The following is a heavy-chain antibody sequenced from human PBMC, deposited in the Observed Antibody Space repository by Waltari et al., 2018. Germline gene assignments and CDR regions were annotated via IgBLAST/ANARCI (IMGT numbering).Heavy chain of an antibody. D-gene: IGHD5-18*01. CDR3: ARGKREFIGGYINGYHFDY. V-gene: IGHV3-7*01. Sequence: EVQLVESGGGLGQPGGSLRLSCEASGFTVSSYWMSWVRQAPGKGLEWVANINEDGKEKYYADSVKGRLTISRDNAKKSVFLDVNTLGAEDTALYYCARGKREFIGGYINGYHFDYWGQGTLVTVSS. CDR1: GFTVSSYW. CDR2: INEDGKEK. J-gene: IGHJ4*02.